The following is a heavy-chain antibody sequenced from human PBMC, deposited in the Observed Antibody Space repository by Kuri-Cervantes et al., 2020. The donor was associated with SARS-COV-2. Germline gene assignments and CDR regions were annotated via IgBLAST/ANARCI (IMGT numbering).Heavy chain of an antibody. V-gene: IGHV4-38-2*02. Sequence: SETLSLTCTVSGYSISSGYYWGWIRQPPGKGLEWIGSIYHSGSTYYNPSLKSRVTISVDTSKNQFSLKLSSVTAADTAVYYCAKYSEDHYYYYYYYMDVWGKGTTVTVSS. CDR2: IYHSGST. CDR3: AKYSEDHYYYYYYYMDV. J-gene: IGHJ6*03. D-gene: IGHD2/OR15-2a*01. CDR1: GYSISSGYY.